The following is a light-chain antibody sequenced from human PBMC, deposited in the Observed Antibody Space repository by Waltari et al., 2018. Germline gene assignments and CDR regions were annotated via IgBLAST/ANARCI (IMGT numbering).Light chain of an antibody. CDR1: RSDVGTYNL. V-gene: IGLV2-23*01. CDR3: CSFAGSSPHVV. Sequence: QSALTQPASVSGSPGQSLTISCTGTRSDVGTYNLVSWYQHHPGKAPKLMIYESTKRPSGVSNRFSGSKSGNTASLTIAGLQAEDEADYYCCSFAGSSPHVVLGGGTKLTVL. J-gene: IGLJ2*01. CDR2: EST.